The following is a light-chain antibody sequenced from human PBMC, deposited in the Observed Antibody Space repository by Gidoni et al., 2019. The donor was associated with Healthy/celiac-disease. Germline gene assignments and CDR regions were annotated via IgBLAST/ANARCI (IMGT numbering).Light chain of an antibody. CDR2: AAS. CDR3: QQSYSTPELT. J-gene: IGKJ4*01. CDR1: QSISSY. Sequence: DIQLTQSPSSLSASVGDSVTITCRASQSISSYLNWDQQKPGKATKLLIYAASSVPSGVPSRFSGSGSGTDFTLTISSLQPEDFATYYCQQSYSTPELTFGGGTKVEIK. V-gene: IGKV1-39*01.